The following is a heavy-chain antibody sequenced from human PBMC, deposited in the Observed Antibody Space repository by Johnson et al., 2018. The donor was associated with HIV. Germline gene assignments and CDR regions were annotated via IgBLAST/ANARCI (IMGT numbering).Heavy chain of an antibody. Sequence: QVQLVESGGGVVRPGGSLRLSCAASGFTFSSYALHWVRQAPGKGLQWVAVISYDGSNKYYADSVKGRFTISRDNSKNTLYLQMNSLRAEDTAVYYCARLIVGAPGAFDIWGQGTIVTVSS. CDR1: GFTFSSYA. D-gene: IGHD1-26*01. CDR2: ISYDGSNK. CDR3: ARLIVGAPGAFDI. J-gene: IGHJ3*02. V-gene: IGHV3-30*14.